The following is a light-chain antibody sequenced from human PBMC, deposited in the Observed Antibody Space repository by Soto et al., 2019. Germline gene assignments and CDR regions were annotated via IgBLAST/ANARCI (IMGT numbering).Light chain of an antibody. CDR3: QQYGSSPLT. CDR1: QSLSSNY. Sequence: EIVLTQSPGTLSLSPGERATLSCRASQSLSSNYLAWYQQKPGLAPRLLIYGASSRATGIPDRFSGSASWTDFTLSISRLEPEDFAVYYCQQYGSSPLTFGGGTKVEIK. CDR2: GAS. J-gene: IGKJ4*01. V-gene: IGKV3-20*01.